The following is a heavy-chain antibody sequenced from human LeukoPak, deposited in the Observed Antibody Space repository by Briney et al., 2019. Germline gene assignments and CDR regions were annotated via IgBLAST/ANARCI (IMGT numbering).Heavy chain of an antibody. CDR2: INPNSGGT. V-gene: IGHV1-2*02. D-gene: IGHD6-13*01. CDR3: ARTGYSSSYRFTGDY. J-gene: IGHJ4*02. CDR1: GYTFTGYY. Sequence: GASVKVSCKASGYTFTGYYMHWVRQAPGQGLEWMGWINPNSGGTKCAQKFQGRVTMTRDTSISTAYMELSRLRSDDTAVYYCARTGYSSSYRFTGDYWGQGTLVTVSS.